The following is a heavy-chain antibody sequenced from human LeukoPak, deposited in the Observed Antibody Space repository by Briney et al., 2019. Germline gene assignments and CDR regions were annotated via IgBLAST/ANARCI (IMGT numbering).Heavy chain of an antibody. CDR3: ARGRRLHRTFDY. J-gene: IGHJ4*02. D-gene: IGHD5-24*01. CDR2: INHSGST. CDR1: GGSFSGYY. V-gene: IGHV4-34*01. Sequence: SETLSLTCAVYGGSFSGYYWSWIRQPPGKGLEWIGEINHSGSTNYNPSLKSRVTISVDTSKNQFSLKLSSVTAADTAVYYCARGRRLHRTFDYWGQGTLVTVSS.